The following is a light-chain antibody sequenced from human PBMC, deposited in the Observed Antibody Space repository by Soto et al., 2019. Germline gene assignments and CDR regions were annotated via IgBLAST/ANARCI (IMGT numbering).Light chain of an antibody. CDR1: SSDVGGYNY. Sequence: QSALTQPASVSGSPGQSITISCTGTSSDVGGYNYVSWYQQHPGKAPKFMIYEVTNRPSGVSNRFSGSKSGNTASLTISGLQADDEADYYCSSYTSSSTLVFGGGTKLTVL. V-gene: IGLV2-14*01. CDR3: SSYTSSSTLV. CDR2: EVT. J-gene: IGLJ2*01.